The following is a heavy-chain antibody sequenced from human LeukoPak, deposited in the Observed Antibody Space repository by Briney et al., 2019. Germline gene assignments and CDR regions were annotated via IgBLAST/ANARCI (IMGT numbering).Heavy chain of an antibody. CDR1: GGSFGGYY. V-gene: IGHV4-34*01. CDR3: ARGGRKRTVPQPVDY. Sequence: PSETLSLTCAVYGGSFGGYYWSWIRQPPGKGLEWIGEINHSGSTNYNPSLKSRVTISVDTSKNQFSLKLSSVTAADTAVYYCARGGRKRTVPQPVDYWGQGTLVTVSS. D-gene: IGHD1-14*01. CDR2: INHSGST. J-gene: IGHJ4*02.